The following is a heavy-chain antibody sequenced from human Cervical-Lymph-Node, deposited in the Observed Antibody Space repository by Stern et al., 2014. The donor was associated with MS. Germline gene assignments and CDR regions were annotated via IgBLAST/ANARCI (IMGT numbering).Heavy chain of an antibody. D-gene: IGHD2/OR15-2a*01. CDR1: GGSVSTTNW. J-gene: IGHJ2*01. CDR3: ARERQQYCNSEGCSYWYFDL. CDR2: LHHSWPS. V-gene: IGHV4-4*02. Sequence: QLQLVESGPGLVKPSGTLSLTCAVSGGSVSTTNWWSWARQSPGKGLVWIGNLHHSWPSNARPSLRSRVSISLDNSKNHLSLHLTAVTAADTAVYYCARERQQYCNSEGCSYWYFDLWGRGTLVTVSS.